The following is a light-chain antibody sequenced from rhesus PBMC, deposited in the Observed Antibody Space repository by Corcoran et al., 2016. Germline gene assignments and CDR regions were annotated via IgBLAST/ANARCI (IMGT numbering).Light chain of an antibody. CDR2: AAS. J-gene: IGKJ4*01. V-gene: IGKV1-28*03. CDR3: LQHNSYPLT. Sequence: DIQMTPSPSSLSASVGDTVTITCRASQGISSYLNWVQLKPGKAPKLLIYAASSLESGVPSRFSGSGSRTDFPLTISSLQPEDFAAYYCLQHNSYPLTFGGGTKVAIK. CDR1: QGISSY.